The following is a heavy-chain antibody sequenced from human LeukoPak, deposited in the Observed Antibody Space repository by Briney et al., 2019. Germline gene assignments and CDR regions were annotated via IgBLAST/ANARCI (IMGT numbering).Heavy chain of an antibody. CDR3: ASRWSEYSSSYDY. V-gene: IGHV1-69*05. CDR1: GGTFSSYA. D-gene: IGHD6-13*01. J-gene: IGHJ4*02. Sequence: SVKVSCKASGGTFSSYAISWVRQAHGQGLEWMGGIIPIFGTANYAQQFQGRVTITTDESTSTAYMELSSLRSEDTAVYYCASRWSEYSSSYDYWGQGTLVTVSS. CDR2: IIPIFGTA.